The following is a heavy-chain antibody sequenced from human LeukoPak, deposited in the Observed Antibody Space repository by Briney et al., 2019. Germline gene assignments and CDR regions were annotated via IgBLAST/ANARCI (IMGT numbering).Heavy chain of an antibody. J-gene: IGHJ4*02. CDR2: ITPSGDGT. D-gene: IGHD1-26*01. CDR3: AKDSPVATW. V-gene: IGHV3-23*01. CDR1: GFTFSSPA. Sequence: GGSLRLSCAASGFTFSSPAMSWVRQAPGKGLEWDSSITPSGDGTYYAASVKGRFTISRDNSKNTLYLQMDSLRADDTAKYYCAKDSPVATWWGQGTLVTVSS.